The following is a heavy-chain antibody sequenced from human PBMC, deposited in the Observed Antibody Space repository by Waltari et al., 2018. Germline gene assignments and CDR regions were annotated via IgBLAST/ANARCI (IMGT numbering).Heavy chain of an antibody. D-gene: IGHD1-26*01. Sequence: EVQLVESGGGLVQPGGSLRLSCAASGFTFRSYGMTWIRQSPRRGLEWVATISGSGDSTYYADSVRGRFTVSRDNSNTTLYLQMNNLRGEDTAVYYCVKRPQWELQRPLYFDFWGHGTHVTVSS. CDR3: VKRPQWELQRPLYFDF. J-gene: IGHJ4*01. V-gene: IGHV3-23*04. CDR1: GFTFRSYG. CDR2: ISGSGDST.